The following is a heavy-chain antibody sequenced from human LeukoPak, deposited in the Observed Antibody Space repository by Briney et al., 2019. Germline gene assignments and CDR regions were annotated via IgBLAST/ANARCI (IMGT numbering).Heavy chain of an antibody. J-gene: IGHJ4*02. D-gene: IGHD3-10*01. Sequence: PGGSLRLSCAASGFTFSSYAMHWVRQAPGKGLEWVAVISYDGSNKYYADSVKGRFTISRDNSKNTLYLQMNSPRAEDTAVYYCARDLLFDYWGQGTLVTVSS. CDR2: ISYDGSNK. V-gene: IGHV3-30*04. CDR3: ARDLLFDY. CDR1: GFTFSSYA.